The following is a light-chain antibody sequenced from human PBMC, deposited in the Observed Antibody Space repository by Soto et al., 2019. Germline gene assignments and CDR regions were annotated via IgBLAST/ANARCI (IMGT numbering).Light chain of an antibody. CDR2: EGN. J-gene: IGLJ3*02. Sequence: QSALTQPASVSGSPGQSITISCTGTSSDVVTYDAVSWSQHQPGKAPKLIIYEGNKRPSGVSNRFSGPRSVNVASLTISGLQAEDEADYYCCSYVYTNSWVFGGGTKLTVL. CDR1: SSDVVTYDA. CDR3: CSYVYTNSWV. V-gene: IGLV2-23*01.